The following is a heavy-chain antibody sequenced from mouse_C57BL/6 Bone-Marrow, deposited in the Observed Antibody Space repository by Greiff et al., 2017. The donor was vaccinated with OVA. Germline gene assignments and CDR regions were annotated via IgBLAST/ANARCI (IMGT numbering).Heavy chain of an antibody. Sequence: EVQLQQSGPELVKPGASVKIPCKASGYTFTDYNMDWVKQSHGKSLEWIGDINPNNGGTIYNQKFKGKATLTVDKSSSTAYMELRSLTSEDTAVYYGERRTVVAPGYYFDYWGQGTTLTVSS. CDR2: INPNNGGT. CDR3: ERRTVVAPGYYFDY. J-gene: IGHJ2*01. CDR1: GYTFTDYN. V-gene: IGHV1-18*01. D-gene: IGHD1-1*01.